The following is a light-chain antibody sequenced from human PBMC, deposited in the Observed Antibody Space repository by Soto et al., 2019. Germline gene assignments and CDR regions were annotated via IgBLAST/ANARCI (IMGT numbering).Light chain of an antibody. J-gene: IGKJ2*01. CDR2: AAS. CDR3: QQSYRTPHT. Sequence: DILMTQSPSSLSASVGDRVTITCRASQCVSAYLLWYQQRQGRAPKLLIYAASKLLSGVPSRFSGSGSETNFTLPISSLQPEDFATYYCQQSYRTPHTFGQGTQLETK. V-gene: IGKV1-39*01. CDR1: QCVSAY.